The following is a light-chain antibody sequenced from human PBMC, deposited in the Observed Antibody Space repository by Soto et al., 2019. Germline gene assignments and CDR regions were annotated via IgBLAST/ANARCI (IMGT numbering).Light chain of an antibody. CDR2: GAS. CDR3: QQYGGSPVT. Sequence: EIVLTQSPGTLSLSPGERATLSCRASQSVSSSYLAWYQQKPGQAPRLIIYGASSRATGIPDRFSGSGSGTEFTLTISRLEPEDFEVYYCQQYGGSPVTFGQGTRLEIK. CDR1: QSVSSSY. V-gene: IGKV3-20*01. J-gene: IGKJ5*01.